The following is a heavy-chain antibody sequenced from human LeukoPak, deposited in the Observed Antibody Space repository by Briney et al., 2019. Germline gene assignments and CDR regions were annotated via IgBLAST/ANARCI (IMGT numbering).Heavy chain of an antibody. CDR1: GYTFTGQY. J-gene: IGHJ4*02. CDR2: INPNSGGT. V-gene: IGHV1-2*02. D-gene: IGHD3-22*01. CDR3: AAAYRYFYDRGGYFDY. Sequence: VASVKVSCKASGYTFTGQYMHWVRQAPGQGLEWMGWINPNSGGTNYAQKFQERVTITRDMSTSTAYMELSSLRSEDTAVYYCAAAYRYFYDRGGYFDYWGQGTLVTVSS.